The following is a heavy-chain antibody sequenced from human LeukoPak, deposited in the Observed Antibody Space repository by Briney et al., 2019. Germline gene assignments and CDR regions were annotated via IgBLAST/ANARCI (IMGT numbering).Heavy chain of an antibody. D-gene: IGHD3-22*01. V-gene: IGHV3-30*03. CDR2: ISYDGSNK. Sequence: PGGSLRLSCAASEFIFRSYGMHWLRQAPGKGLEWVAVISYDGSNKYYAETAKGRFTITRDNSKNTRYLQMNSLRAEDTAVYYCARVAYYHSSGPPDYWGLGTLVTVSS. J-gene: IGHJ4*02. CDR1: EFIFRSYG. CDR3: ARVAYYHSSGPPDY.